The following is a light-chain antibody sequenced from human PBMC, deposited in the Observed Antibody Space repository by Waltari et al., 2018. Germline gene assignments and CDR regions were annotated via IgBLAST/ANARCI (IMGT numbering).Light chain of an antibody. V-gene: IGKV1-39*01. CDR2: GAS. Sequence: DIQMTQSPSSQSASVGDRVTITCRASQSITTFLNWYQQKPGKAPKLLIYGASRLQSGVPSRFSGSGSGTDFTLTISSLQVEDFATYYCQQRYNSPYTFGQGTNLEIK. CDR3: QQRYNSPYT. J-gene: IGKJ2*01. CDR1: QSITTF.